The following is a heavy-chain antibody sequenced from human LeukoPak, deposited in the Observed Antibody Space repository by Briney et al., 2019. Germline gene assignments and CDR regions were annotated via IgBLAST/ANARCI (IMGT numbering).Heavy chain of an antibody. CDR2: MNPNSGNT. V-gene: IGHV1-8*01. CDR3: AVDTAMASRYLPGG. J-gene: IGHJ4*02. Sequence: ASVTVSCKASGYTFTSYDINWVRQATGQGLEWMGWMNPNSGNTGYAQKFQGRVTMTRNTSISTAYMELSSLRSEDTAVYYCAVDTAMASRYLPGGWGQGTLVTVSS. CDR1: GYTFTSYD. D-gene: IGHD5-18*01.